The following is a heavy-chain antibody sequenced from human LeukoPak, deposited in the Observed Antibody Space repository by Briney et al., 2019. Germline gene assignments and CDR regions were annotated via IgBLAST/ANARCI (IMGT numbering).Heavy chain of an antibody. Sequence: GGSLRLSCAASGFTFSSYEMNWVRQAPGKGLEWVSYISSSGSTIYYADSVKGRFTISRDNAKNSLYLQMNSLRAEDTAVYYCARVVKDSSSWYAFDIWGLGTMVTVSS. V-gene: IGHV3-48*03. CDR2: ISSSGSTI. J-gene: IGHJ3*02. D-gene: IGHD6-13*01. CDR1: GFTFSSYE. CDR3: ARVVKDSSSWYAFDI.